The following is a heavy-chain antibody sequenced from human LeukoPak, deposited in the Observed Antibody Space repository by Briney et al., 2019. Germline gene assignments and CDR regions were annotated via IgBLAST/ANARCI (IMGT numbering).Heavy chain of an antibody. D-gene: IGHD6-13*01. CDR3: ARDPQYSSSWNFDY. CDR2: IYSGGST. CDR1: GFTVSSNY. J-gene: IGHJ4*02. Sequence: GGSLRLSCAASGFTVSSNYMSWVRQAPGKGLEWVSVIYSGGSTYYADSVKGRFTISRDNSKNTLHLQMNSLRAEDTAVYYCARDPQYSSSWNFDYWGQGTLVTVSP. V-gene: IGHV3-66*02.